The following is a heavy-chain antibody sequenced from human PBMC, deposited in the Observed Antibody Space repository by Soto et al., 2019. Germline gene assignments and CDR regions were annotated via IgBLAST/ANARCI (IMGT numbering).Heavy chain of an antibody. Sequence: QVQLVQSGAEVKKPGASVKVSCKASGYTFTGYYMHWVRQAPGQGLEWMGWINPNSGGTNYAQKCAGWVTMTRDTSISTAYMELSRLRSDDTAVYYCARGGYDEDGNWFDPWGQGTLVTVSS. CDR3: ARGGYDEDGNWFDP. D-gene: IGHD5-12*01. CDR2: INPNSGGT. J-gene: IGHJ5*02. CDR1: GYTFTGYY. V-gene: IGHV1-2*04.